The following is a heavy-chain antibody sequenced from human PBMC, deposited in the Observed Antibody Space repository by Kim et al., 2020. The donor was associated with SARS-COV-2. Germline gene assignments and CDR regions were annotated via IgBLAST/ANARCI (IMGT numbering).Heavy chain of an antibody. CDR2: ISSSSSYI. V-gene: IGHV3-21*01. Sequence: GGSLRLSCAASGFTFSTYSMNWVRQAPGKGLEWVSSISSSSSYIYYADSVKGRFTISRDNAKNSLYLQMNSLRAEDTAVYYCARSYYGSGSYYNYGFDVWGQGTTVTVSS. CDR1: GFTFSTYS. D-gene: IGHD3-10*01. J-gene: IGHJ6*02. CDR3: ARSYYGSGSYYNYGFDV.